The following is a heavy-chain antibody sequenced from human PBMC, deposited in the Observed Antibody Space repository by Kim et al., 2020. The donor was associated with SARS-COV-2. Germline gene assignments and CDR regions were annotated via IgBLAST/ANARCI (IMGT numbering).Heavy chain of an antibody. Sequence: GGSLRLSCAASGFTFATYSMHWVRQAPGKGLEWVSSTSTSSSYIYYADSVKGRFTISRDNAKNSLYLQMNSLRVEDTALYFCARSYSTPSVVQEYYYVVDVSGQRATFTVSS. CDR1: GFTFATYS. J-gene: IGHJ6*02. V-gene: IGHV3-21*01. CDR2: TSTSSSYI. D-gene: IGHD2-21*01. CDR3: ARSYSTPSVVQEYYYVVDV.